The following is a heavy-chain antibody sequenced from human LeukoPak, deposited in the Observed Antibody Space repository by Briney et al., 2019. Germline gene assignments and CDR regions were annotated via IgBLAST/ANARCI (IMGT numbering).Heavy chain of an antibody. V-gene: IGHV3-23*01. D-gene: IGHD4-11*01. CDR1: GFTFSSYA. Sequence: PVGSLRLSCAASGFTFSSYAMSWVRQAPGKGLEWVSTIRGSGGSTYYADSVKGRFTISRDNSKNTLYLQMNSLRDEDTAVFYCAKDRIYSNYGYYMDVWGKGTTVTVSS. CDR3: AKDRIYSNYGYYMDV. J-gene: IGHJ6*03. CDR2: IRGSGGST.